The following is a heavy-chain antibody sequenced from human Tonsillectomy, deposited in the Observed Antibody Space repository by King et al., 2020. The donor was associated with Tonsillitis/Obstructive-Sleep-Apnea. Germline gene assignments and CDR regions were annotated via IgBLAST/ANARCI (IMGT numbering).Heavy chain of an antibody. V-gene: IGHV4-39*01. CDR2: IYYTGST. Sequence: QLQEXXPGLVKPSETLSLTCTVSXGXISSSSYXWGWIRQPPGKGLEWIGTIYYTGSTHYNPSLKSRVTMPVDTSKNQFSLKLSSVTAADTAVCYCGXLXXSXXXXKGXXDIXXXGTXVSXXX. CDR1: XGXISSSSYX. J-gene: IGHJ3*02. CDR3: GXLXXSXXXXKGXXDI.